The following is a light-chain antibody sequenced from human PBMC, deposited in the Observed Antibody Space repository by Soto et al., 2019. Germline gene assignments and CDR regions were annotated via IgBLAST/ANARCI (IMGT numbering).Light chain of an antibody. CDR2: WAS. CDR3: QQYYSTPPST. V-gene: IGKV4-1*01. J-gene: IGKJ2*01. Sequence: DIVMTQSPDSLAVSLGERATINCKSSQSVLYSSNNKNYLAWYQQKPGQPPKLLIYWASTRESGVPDRFSDSGSGTDFTLTISSLQAEDVAVYYCQQYYSTPPSTFGQGTKLEIK. CDR1: QSVLYSSNNKNY.